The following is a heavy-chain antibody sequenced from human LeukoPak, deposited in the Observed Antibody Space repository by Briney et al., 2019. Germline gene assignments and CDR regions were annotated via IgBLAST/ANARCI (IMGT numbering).Heavy chain of an antibody. J-gene: IGHJ4*01. V-gene: IGHV3-74*01. D-gene: IGHD2-21*02. CDR2: IFADWSTT. Sequence: QPGGSLRLFCVASEFNFFSYGMQWVRQAPGKGLVWVSRIFADWSTTSYADSVKGRFTISRDNAKNTLYLQMNSLRAEDTAVYYCARELPREVTLDYWGQGTLVTVSP. CDR1: EFNFFSYG. CDR3: ARELPREVTLDY.